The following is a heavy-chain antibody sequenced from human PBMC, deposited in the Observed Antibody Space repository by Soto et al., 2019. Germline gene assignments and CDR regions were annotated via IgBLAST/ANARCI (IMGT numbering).Heavy chain of an antibody. D-gene: IGHD1-1*01. J-gene: IGHJ5*02. Sequence: QITLKESGPTLVKPTQTLTLTRTFSGFPLSTSGVAVGWIRQPPGKALEWLALIYWDDDKRYSPSLKSRLTITKDTSKNQVVLTMTNMDPVDTATYYCAHRPPERGLATFDPWGQGTLVTVSS. CDR1: GFPLSTSGVA. CDR3: AHRPPERGLATFDP. CDR2: IYWDDDK. V-gene: IGHV2-5*02.